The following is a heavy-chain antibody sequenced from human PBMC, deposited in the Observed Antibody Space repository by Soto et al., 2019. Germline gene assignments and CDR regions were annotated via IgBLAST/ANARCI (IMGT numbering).Heavy chain of an antibody. CDR2: IYYSGST. CDR1: GGSISSYY. CDR3: AGDGSAAAGEPSGAIDS. V-gene: IGHV4-59*01. J-gene: IGHJ4*02. D-gene: IGHD2-15*01. Sequence: SETLSLTCTVSGGSISSYYWSWIRQPPGKGLEWIGYIYYSGSTNYNPSLKSRVTISADTSKNQFSLKLSSVTAADTAVYYCAGDGSAAAGEPSGAIDSWGQGTLVTVSS.